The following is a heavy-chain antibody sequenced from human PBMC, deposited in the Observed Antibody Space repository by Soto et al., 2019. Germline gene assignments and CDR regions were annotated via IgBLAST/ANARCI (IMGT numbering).Heavy chain of an antibody. CDR1: GGSISSSSYY. CDR3: ARHTSTIFGVVYYYYYYMDV. J-gene: IGHJ6*03. D-gene: IGHD3-3*01. V-gene: IGHV4-39*01. CDR2: IYYSGST. Sequence: SETLSLTCTVSGGSISSSSYYWGWIRQPPGKGLEWIGSIYYSGSTYYNPSLKSRVTISVDTSKNQFSLKLSSVTAADTAVYYCARHTSTIFGVVYYYYYYMDVWGKGTTVTVSS.